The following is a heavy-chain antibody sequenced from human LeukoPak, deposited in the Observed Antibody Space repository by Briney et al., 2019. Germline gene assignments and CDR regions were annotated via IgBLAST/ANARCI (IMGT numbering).Heavy chain of an antibody. D-gene: IGHD3-10*01. CDR1: GYTFTSYG. V-gene: IGHV1-18*01. Sequence: GASVKVSCKASGYTFTSYGISWVRQAPGQGLEWMGWISAYNGNTNYAQKLQGRVTMTTDTSTSTAYMELRSLRSDDTAVYYCARVRKPGDYGSGSYYIWGQGTLVTVSS. CDR2: ISAYNGNT. CDR3: ARVRKPGDYGSGSYYI. J-gene: IGHJ4*02.